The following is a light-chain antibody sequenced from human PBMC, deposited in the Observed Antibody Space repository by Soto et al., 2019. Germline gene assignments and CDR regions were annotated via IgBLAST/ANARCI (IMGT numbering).Light chain of an antibody. Sequence: EIVLTQSPGTLSLSPGEGATLSCRSSQDVGTNDLAWYQQKPGQAPRLLIFGASSRASGVPGRFSGSGSGTDFTLTISRLEPEDSAVYYCQQFINSPYMYTFGQGTKLEI. V-gene: IGKV3-20*01. CDR3: QQFINSPYMYT. J-gene: IGKJ2*01. CDR1: QDVGTND. CDR2: GAS.